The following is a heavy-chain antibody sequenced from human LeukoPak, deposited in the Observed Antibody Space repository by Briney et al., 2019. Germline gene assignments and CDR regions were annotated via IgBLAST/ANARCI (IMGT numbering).Heavy chain of an antibody. CDR1: GDSISNGVKY. Sequence: NLSETLSLTCTVSGDSISNGVKYWSWIRQHPGRGLEWIGYSYHSGRSYYNPSLKSRITMSVDTSKNQFSLNLSSVTAADTAVYYCARDQVECTGGTCQSRVGFDFWGQGTLVTV. CDR2: SYHSGRS. J-gene: IGHJ4*02. V-gene: IGHV4-31*03. D-gene: IGHD2-8*02. CDR3: ARDQVECTGGTCQSRVGFDF.